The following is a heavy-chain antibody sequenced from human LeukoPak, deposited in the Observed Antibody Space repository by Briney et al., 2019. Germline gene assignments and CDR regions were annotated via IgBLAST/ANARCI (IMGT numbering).Heavy chain of an antibody. J-gene: IGHJ5*02. CDR3: ARGRNYDIAAGFDP. Sequence: GGSLRLSCAASGFTFDDYGMSWVRQAPGKGLEWVSGINWNGGSTGYADSVKGRFTISRDNAKNSLYLQMNSLRAEDTALYYCARGRNYDIAAGFDPWGQGTLVTVSS. CDR1: GFTFDDYG. V-gene: IGHV3-20*04. CDR2: INWNGGST. D-gene: IGHD3-9*01.